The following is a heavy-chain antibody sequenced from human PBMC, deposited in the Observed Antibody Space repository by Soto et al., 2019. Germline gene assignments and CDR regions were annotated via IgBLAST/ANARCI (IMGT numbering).Heavy chain of an antibody. CDR2: IIPIFGTA. J-gene: IGHJ6*02. Sequence: GASVKVSCKASGGTFSSYAISWVRQAPGQGLEWMGGIIPIFGTANYAQKFQGRVTITADESTSTAYMELSSLRSEDTAVYYCARDRGAAAGYYYYGMDVRGQGTTVTVSS. CDR1: GGTFSSYA. CDR3: ARDRGAAAGYYYYGMDV. D-gene: IGHD6-13*01. V-gene: IGHV1-69*13.